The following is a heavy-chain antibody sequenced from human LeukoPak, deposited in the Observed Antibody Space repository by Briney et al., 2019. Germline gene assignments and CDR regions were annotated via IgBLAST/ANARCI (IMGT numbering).Heavy chain of an antibody. CDR3: ARVEYSGWNLEY. CDR1: GFTFRSYW. Sequence: PGGSLRLSCAASGFTFRSYWMSWVRQAPGKELEWVANINQGGSVQYYMDSVKGRFTISRDDAKNSLYVQMNSLRDEDTAEYYCARVEYSGWNLEYWGQGTLVTVSS. CDR2: INQGGSVQ. J-gene: IGHJ4*02. D-gene: IGHD1-26*01. V-gene: IGHV3-7*01.